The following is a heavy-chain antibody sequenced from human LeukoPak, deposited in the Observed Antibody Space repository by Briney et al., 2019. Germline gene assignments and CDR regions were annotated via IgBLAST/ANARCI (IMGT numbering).Heavy chain of an antibody. CDR1: GLTFSNSW. V-gene: IGHV3-74*01. J-gene: IGHJ5*02. CDR3: ARDLGLRGST. Sequence: GGSLRLSCEASGLTFSNSWMHWVRQVPGKGLVWVSRMYGDMRDISYADSVKGRFTISRDNAKNTVYLQMNSLRGEDTAVYYCARDLGLRGSTWGQGTLVTVCS. D-gene: IGHD5-12*01. CDR2: MYGDMRDI.